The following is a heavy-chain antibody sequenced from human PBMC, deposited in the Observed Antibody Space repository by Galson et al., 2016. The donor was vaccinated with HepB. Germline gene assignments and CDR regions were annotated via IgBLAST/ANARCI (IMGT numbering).Heavy chain of an antibody. CDR3: VKARGATTEVLDF. CDR2: IYWNSALI. Sequence: SLRLSCAASGITFDDYAFHWVRLAPGRGLEWVSNIYWNSALIDYADSVKGRFTISRDNAKNIVYLQMDRLTTEDTALYYCVKARGATTEVLDFWGQGTRVTVSS. J-gene: IGHJ4*02. V-gene: IGHV3-9*01. CDR1: GITFDDYA. D-gene: IGHD3-10*01.